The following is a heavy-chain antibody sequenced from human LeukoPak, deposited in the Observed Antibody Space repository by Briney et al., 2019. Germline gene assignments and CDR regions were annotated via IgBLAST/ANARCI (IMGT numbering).Heavy chain of an antibody. Sequence: PGGSLRLSCAASGFTFSSYSMNWVRQAPGKGLEWVSSISSSSSYIYYADSVKGRFTISRDNAKNSLYLQMNSLRAEDTAVYYSAKEEAPYYDFWSGYFLAVNNWFDPWGQGTLVTVSS. J-gene: IGHJ5*02. V-gene: IGHV3-21*01. CDR1: GFTFSSYS. CDR2: ISSSSSYI. D-gene: IGHD3-3*01. CDR3: AKEEAPYYDFWSGYFLAVNNWFDP.